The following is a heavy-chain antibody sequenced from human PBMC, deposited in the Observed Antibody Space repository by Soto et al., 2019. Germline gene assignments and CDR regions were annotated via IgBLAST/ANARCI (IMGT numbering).Heavy chain of an antibody. CDR3: AKEVERRFDFQY. D-gene: IGHD1-1*01. V-gene: IGHV3-23*01. J-gene: IGHJ4*02. Sequence: PGRYLRIASAGWGLTCDNYAMGWVRQAPGKGLEWVSGTSGSGVDTYHADSVKGRFTISRDNSENTLYLQMNSLRAEDTAVYYCAKEVERRFDFQYWGQGT. CDR2: TSGSGVDT. CDR1: GLTCDNYA.